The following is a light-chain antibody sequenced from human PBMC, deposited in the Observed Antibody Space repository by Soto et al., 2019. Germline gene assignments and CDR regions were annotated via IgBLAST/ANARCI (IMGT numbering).Light chain of an antibody. Sequence: QSVLTQPPSVSGAPGQRVTISCTGSSSNIGAGYDVQWYQQLPGTAPKLLIYVNNNRPSGVPDRFSGSKSGTSASLAITGVQAEDEADYYCQSFDSSLSGWVFGGGTKVTVL. CDR1: SSNIGAGYD. V-gene: IGLV1-40*01. J-gene: IGLJ3*02. CDR2: VNN. CDR3: QSFDSSLSGWV.